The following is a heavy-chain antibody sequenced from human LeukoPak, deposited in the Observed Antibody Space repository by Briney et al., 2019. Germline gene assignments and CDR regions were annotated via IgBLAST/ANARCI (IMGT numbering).Heavy chain of an antibody. CDR1: GYTFTSYA. CDR3: ASCIAAAGTPNSDAFDI. CDR2: INAGNGNT. D-gene: IGHD6-13*01. J-gene: IGHJ3*02. Sequence: EASVKVSCKASGYTFTSYAMHWVRQAPGQRLEWMGWINAGNGNTKYSQKFQGRVTITRDTSASTAYMELSSLRSEDMAVYYCASCIAAAGTPNSDAFDIWGQGTMVTVSS. V-gene: IGHV1-3*01.